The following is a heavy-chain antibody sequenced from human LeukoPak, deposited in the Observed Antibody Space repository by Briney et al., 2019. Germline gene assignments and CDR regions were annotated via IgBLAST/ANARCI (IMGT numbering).Heavy chain of an antibody. J-gene: IGHJ6*02. D-gene: IGHD6-13*01. V-gene: IGHV5-51*01. Sequence: GESLKISCKGSGYRFTDYWIGWVRQLPGKGLEWMVIIYPGDSDTRYSPSLQGQVTISADKSINTAHLQWSSLKASDTAMYHCARGAAGTTPDYYYFGLDVWGQGTTVRLSS. CDR3: ARGAAGTTPDYYYFGLDV. CDR2: IYPGDSDT. CDR1: GYRFTDYW.